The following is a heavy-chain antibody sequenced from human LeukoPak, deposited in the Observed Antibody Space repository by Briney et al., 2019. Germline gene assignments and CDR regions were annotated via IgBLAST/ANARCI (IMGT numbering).Heavy chain of an antibody. V-gene: IGHV3-23*01. D-gene: IGHD6-13*01. CDR2: ISGSDGST. J-gene: IGHJ1*01. Sequence: GGSLGLSCAASGFIVSSNYMNWVRQAPGKGLEWVSAISGSDGSTYYADSVKGRFTISRDNSKNTLFLQMNSLRAEDTAVYYCARDRPYSTSPHWGQGTLVTVSS. CDR1: GFIVSSNY. CDR3: ARDRPYSTSPH.